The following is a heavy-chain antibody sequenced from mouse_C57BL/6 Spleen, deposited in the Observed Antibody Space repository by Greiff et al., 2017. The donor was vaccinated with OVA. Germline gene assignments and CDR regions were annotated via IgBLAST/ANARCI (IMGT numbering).Heavy chain of an antibody. D-gene: IGHD1-1*01. CDR1: GFTFSDYG. CDR2: ISSGSSTI. J-gene: IGHJ2*01. V-gene: IGHV5-17*01. CDR3: ARRDYGSSSVDY. Sequence: EVQLQESGGGLVKPGGSLKLSCAASGFTFSDYGMHWVRQAPEKGLEWVAYISSGSSTIYYADTVKGRFTITRDNAKNTLFLQMTSLRSEDTAMYYCARRDYGSSSVDYWGQGTTLTVSS.